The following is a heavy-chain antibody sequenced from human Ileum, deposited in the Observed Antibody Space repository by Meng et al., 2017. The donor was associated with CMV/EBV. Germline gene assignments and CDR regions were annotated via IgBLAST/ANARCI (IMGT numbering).Heavy chain of an antibody. J-gene: IGHJ4*02. CDR1: GFTLSSYW. V-gene: IGHV3-74*01. D-gene: IGHD3-3*01. Sequence: GESLKISCAASGFTLSSYWMHWVRQAPGKGLVWVSRISYDESTTNYADSVKGRFTISRDNAKTTLFLQMNSLRAEDTAVYHCVSGADFWSGFSGHWGRGTLVTVSS. CDR2: ISYDESTT. CDR3: VSGADFWSGFSGH.